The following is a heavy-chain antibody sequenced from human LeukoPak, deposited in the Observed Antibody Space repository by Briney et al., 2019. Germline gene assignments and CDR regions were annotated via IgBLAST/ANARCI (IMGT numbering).Heavy chain of an antibody. V-gene: IGHV3-48*03. CDR3: ARGGPARSWVY. D-gene: IGHD2-2*01. Sequence: GGSLRLSCAASGFTFSDYEMNWVRQAPGKGLEWISYISTAGSTKYYAESVKGRFTISRDNAKDSLYLQMNSLRVEDTAVYFCARGGPARSWVYWGQGTLVTVSS. J-gene: IGHJ4*02. CDR2: ISTAGSTK. CDR1: GFTFSDYE.